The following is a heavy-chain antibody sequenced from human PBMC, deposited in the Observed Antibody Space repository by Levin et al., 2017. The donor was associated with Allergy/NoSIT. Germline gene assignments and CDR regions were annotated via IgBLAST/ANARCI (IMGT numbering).Heavy chain of an antibody. J-gene: IGHJ6*02. CDR3: ARVGGGNSVGYYYYYGMDV. CDR2: IYYSGST. D-gene: IGHD4-23*01. CDR1: GGSISSYY. V-gene: IGHV4-59*01. Sequence: SETLSLTCTVSGGSISSYYWSWIRQPPGKGLEWIGYIYYSGSTNYNPSLKSRVTISVDTSKNQFSLKLSSVTAADTAVYYCARVGGGNSVGYYYYYGMDVWGQGTTVTVSS.